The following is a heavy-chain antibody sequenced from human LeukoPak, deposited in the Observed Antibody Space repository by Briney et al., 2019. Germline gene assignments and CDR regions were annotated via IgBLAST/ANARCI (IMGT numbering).Heavy chain of an antibody. CDR1: GFTFSSYA. CDR3: AKHAFQYSGSYYDS. J-gene: IGHJ4*02. Sequence: GGSLRLSCAASGFTFSSYAMSWVRQAPGKGLEWVSSVSGSGGSTYYADSVKGRFTISRDNSKNTLYLQMNSLRAEDTAVYYCAKHAFQYSGSYYDSWGQGTLVTVSS. V-gene: IGHV3-23*01. D-gene: IGHD1-26*01. CDR2: VSGSGGST.